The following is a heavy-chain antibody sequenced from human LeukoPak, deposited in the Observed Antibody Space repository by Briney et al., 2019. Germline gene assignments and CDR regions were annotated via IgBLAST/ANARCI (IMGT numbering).Heavy chain of an antibody. D-gene: IGHD3-22*01. CDR3: ARDQVLAMIGVLQGAFDL. Sequence: PGGSLRLSCAASGFTFSRYWMSWVRQAPGKGLEWVANIKEDGSEKYYVDSVKGRFTISRDNAKKSLYLQMNSLRAEDTAGYYCARDQVLAMIGVLQGAFDLWGQGTMVTVSS. V-gene: IGHV3-7*01. CDR2: IKEDGSEK. CDR1: GFTFSRYW. J-gene: IGHJ3*01.